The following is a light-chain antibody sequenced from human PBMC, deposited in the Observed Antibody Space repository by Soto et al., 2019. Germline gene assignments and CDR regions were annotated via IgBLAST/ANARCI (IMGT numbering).Light chain of an antibody. V-gene: IGKV1-5*03. CDR2: KAS. J-gene: IGKJ5*01. CDR3: QQYNAA. Sequence: IQMTQAPSTLAGSLGEGVTITCRASQTISSWLAWYQQKPGKAPKLLIYKASTLKSGVPSRFSGSGSGTEFTLTISSLQPDDFATYYCQQYNAAFGQGTRLEIK. CDR1: QTISSW.